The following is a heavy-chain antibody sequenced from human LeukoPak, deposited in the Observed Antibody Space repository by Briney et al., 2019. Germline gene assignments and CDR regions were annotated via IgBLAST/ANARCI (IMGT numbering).Heavy chain of an antibody. V-gene: IGHV4-59*01. Sequence: KPSETLSLTCTVSGGSISSYFWSWIRQPPGKGLEWIAYIYYSGSTNYNPSLKSRVTISVDTSKNQFSLKLSPVTAADTAVYYCARSATFGPDAFDFWGQGTMVTVSS. D-gene: IGHD3-10*01. CDR1: GGSISSYF. J-gene: IGHJ3*01. CDR3: ARSATFGPDAFDF. CDR2: IYYSGST.